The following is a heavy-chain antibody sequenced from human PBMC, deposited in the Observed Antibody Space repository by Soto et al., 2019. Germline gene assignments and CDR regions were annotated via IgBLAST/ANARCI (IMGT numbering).Heavy chain of an antibody. D-gene: IGHD2-2*03. J-gene: IGHJ4*02. V-gene: IGHV3-48*02. CDR2: TSPRGETL. CDR1: GFSLANYP. Sequence: PGGSLRLSCVASGFSLANYPMNWVRQTPGKGLEWISYTSPRGETLYYAESVEGRFTISRDNGRNSLFLQMNSLRDEDTALYFCAKGPHTNVGWPYYFDSWAQGVQVTVSS. CDR3: AKGPHTNVGWPYYFDS.